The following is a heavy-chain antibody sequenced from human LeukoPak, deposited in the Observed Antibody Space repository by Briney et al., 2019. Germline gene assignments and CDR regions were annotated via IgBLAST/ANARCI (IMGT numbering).Heavy chain of an antibody. CDR1: GGSFSGYY. CDR2: IYYSGST. Sequence: PSETLSLTCAVYGGSFSGYYWSWVRQPPGKGLEWIGSIYYSGSTYYNPSLKSRVTISVDTSKNQFSLKLSSVTAADTAVYYCARRVMSSSSGERWFDPWGQGTLVTVSS. J-gene: IGHJ5*02. D-gene: IGHD6-6*01. CDR3: ARRVMSSSSGERWFDP. V-gene: IGHV4-34*01.